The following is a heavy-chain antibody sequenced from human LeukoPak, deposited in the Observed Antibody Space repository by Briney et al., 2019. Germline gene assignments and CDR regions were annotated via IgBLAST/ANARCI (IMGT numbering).Heavy chain of an antibody. CDR3: AKVSWRKWGYFDY. D-gene: IGHD5-12*01. J-gene: IGHJ4*02. CDR1: GFTFSSYA. V-gene: IGHV3-23*01. Sequence: RPGGSLRLSCAASGFTFSSYAMSWVRQAPGKGPEWVSAISGSGGSTYYADSVKGRFTISRDNSKNTLYLQMNSLRADDTAVYYCAKVSWRKWGYFDYWGQGTLVTVSS. CDR2: ISGSGGST.